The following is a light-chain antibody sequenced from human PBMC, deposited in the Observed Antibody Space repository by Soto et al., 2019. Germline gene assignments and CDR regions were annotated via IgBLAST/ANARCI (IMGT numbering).Light chain of an antibody. CDR2: GNS. J-gene: IGLJ2*01. CDR1: SSNIGAGYD. Sequence: SVLTQPPSVSGAPGQRVTISCIGSSSNIGAGYDVHWYQQLPGTAPKLLIYGNSNRPSGVPDRFSGSKSGTSASLAITGLQAEDEADYYCQSYDSSLSGSGVFGGGTKLTVL. CDR3: QSYDSSLSGSGV. V-gene: IGLV1-40*01.